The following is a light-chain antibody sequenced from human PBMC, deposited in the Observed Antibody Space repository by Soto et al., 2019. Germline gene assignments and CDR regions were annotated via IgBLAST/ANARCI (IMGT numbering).Light chain of an antibody. V-gene: IGKV1-5*01. CDR1: QSIHSW. CDR2: DAS. J-gene: IGKJ1*01. Sequence: DFQMTQSPSTLSASVGDRATITCRASQSIHSWLAWYQQRPGQAPKVLIYDASNLEAGVPSRFSGSGSGTEFTLTINSLQPDDFATYYCQQYNSVPWTFGHGTKVEIK. CDR3: QQYNSVPWT.